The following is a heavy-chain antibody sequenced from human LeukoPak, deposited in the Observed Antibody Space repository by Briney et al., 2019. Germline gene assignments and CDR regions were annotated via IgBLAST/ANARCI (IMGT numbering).Heavy chain of an antibody. V-gene: IGHV1-69*06. CDR3: ARVVYYGSGEKGQFDS. CDR2: IIPIFGTA. J-gene: IGHJ4*02. D-gene: IGHD3-10*01. Sequence: SVKVSCKASGGTFSSYAISWVRQAPGQGLEWMGGIIPIFGTANYAQKFQARVTITADKSTSTAYMDLNSLRSEDTAVYYCARVVYYGSGEKGQFDSWGQGTLVTVSS. CDR1: GGTFSSYA.